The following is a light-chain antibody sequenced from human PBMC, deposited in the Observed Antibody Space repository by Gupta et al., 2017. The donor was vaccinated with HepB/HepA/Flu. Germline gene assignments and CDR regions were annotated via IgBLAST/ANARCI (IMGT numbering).Light chain of an antibody. J-gene: IGKJ3*01. Sequence: DIQLTQSPSFLSASLGDRVTITCRASQGIISYLAWYQQKPGKAPKLLIYAASTMKSGVPSRFSGSGSGTEFTLTISSRQPEDFATYYCQQRNSSPFTFGHGTNVDIK. CDR1: QGIISY. CDR2: AAS. V-gene: IGKV1-9*01. CDR3: QQRNSSPFT.